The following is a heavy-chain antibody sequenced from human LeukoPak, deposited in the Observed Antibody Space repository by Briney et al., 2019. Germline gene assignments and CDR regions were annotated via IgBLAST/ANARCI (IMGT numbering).Heavy chain of an antibody. CDR3: ATDPEARFYYDSSGYYAQPFGY. V-gene: IGHV1-69*06. D-gene: IGHD3-22*01. CDR2: IIPIFGTA. CDR1: GGTFSSYA. Sequence: SVKVSCKASGGTFSSYAISWVRQAPGQGLEWMGGIIPIFGTANYAQKFQGRVTITADKSTSTAYMELSSLRSEDTAVYYCATDPEARFYYDSSGYYAQPFGYWGQGTLVTVSS. J-gene: IGHJ4*02.